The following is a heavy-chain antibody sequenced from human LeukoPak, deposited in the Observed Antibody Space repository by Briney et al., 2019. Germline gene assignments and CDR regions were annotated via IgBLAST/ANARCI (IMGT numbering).Heavy chain of an antibody. Sequence: NPSETLSLTCTVSGGSISAYHWSWIRQPPGKGLEWIGYVFYSGSTNYNPSLKTRVTISIDTSKNQFSLKLSSVTAADTAVYYCARPQTTVTPYNGSDIWGQGTMVTVSS. V-gene: IGHV4-59*08. J-gene: IGHJ3*02. CDR3: ARPQTTVTPYNGSDI. CDR1: GGSISAYH. CDR2: VFYSGST. D-gene: IGHD4-17*01.